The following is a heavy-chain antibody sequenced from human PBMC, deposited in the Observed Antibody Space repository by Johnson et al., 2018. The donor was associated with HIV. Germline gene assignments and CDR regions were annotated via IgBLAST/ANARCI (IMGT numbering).Heavy chain of an antibody. Sequence: VQLVESGGGVVQPGRSLRLSCAASGFTFSSYALHWVRQAPGKGLEWVAVISYDGSNKYYADSVKGRLTISRDNSKNTLYLQMNSLGAEDTAVFYCARVTSSVTTARYGAFDIWGQGTMVTVSS. J-gene: IGHJ3*02. D-gene: IGHD4-17*01. CDR1: GFTFSSYA. CDR3: ARVTSSVTTARYGAFDI. V-gene: IGHV3-30-3*01. CDR2: ISYDGSNK.